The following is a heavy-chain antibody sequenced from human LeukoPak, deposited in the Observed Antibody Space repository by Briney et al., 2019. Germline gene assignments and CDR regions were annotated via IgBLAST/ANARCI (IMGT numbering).Heavy chain of an antibody. J-gene: IGHJ4*02. CDR3: ARNAFVDCSSTSCYYDY. CDR2: ISSSSSTI. CDR1: GFSFSNYA. Sequence: GGSLRLSCAASGFSFSNYAMNWVRQAPGKGLEWVSYISSSSSTIYYADSVKGRFTISRDNAKNSLYLQMNSLRAEDTAVYYCARNAFVDCSSTSCYYDYWGQGTLVTVSS. V-gene: IGHV3-48*01. D-gene: IGHD2-2*01.